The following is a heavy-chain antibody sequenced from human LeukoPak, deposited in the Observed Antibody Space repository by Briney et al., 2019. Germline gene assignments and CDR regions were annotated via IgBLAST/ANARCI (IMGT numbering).Heavy chain of an antibody. Sequence: PSETLSLTCTVSGGSISSYYWSWIRQPPGKGLEWIGYIYYSGSTNYNPSLKSRVTISVDTSKNQFSLKLSSVTAADTAVYYCARLYYDSSAWGYYYYMDVWGKGTTVTVSS. J-gene: IGHJ6*03. D-gene: IGHD3-22*01. CDR3: ARLYYDSSAWGYYYYMDV. V-gene: IGHV4-59*08. CDR1: GGSISSYY. CDR2: IYYSGST.